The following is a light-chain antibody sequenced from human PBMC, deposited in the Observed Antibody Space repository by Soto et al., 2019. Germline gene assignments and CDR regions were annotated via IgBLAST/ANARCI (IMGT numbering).Light chain of an antibody. CDR2: DAS. CDR3: QHYNSYSHA. J-gene: IGKJ1*01. V-gene: IGKV1-5*01. CDR1: QSISSW. Sequence: IQMTQSPSTLSASVGDRVTITCRASQSISSWLAWYQQKPGKPPKLLIYDASSLESGVPSRFSGSGSGTEFTLTISSLQPDDFATYYCQHYNSYSHAFGQGTKVDIK.